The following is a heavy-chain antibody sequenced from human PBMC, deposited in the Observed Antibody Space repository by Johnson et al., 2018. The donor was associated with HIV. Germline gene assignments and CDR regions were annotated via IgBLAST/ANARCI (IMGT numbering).Heavy chain of an antibody. CDR3: ARPAYSGTWTDAFDI. CDR2: IYSGGST. V-gene: IGHV3-53*01. D-gene: IGHD1-26*01. CDR1: GFTVSSNY. J-gene: IGHJ3*02. Sequence: VQLMESGGGLVQPGGSLRLSCAASGFTVSSNYMNWVRQAPGKGLEWVSVIYSGGSTYYADSVKGRFTISRDHAKSSLYLQMNSLRAEDTALYYCARPAYSGTWTDAFDIWGQGTMVTVSS.